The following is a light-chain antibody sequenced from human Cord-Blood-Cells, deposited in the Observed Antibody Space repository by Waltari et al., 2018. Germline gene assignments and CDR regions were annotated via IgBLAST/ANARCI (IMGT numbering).Light chain of an antibody. J-gene: IGKJ1*01. CDR1: QGISNS. CDR2: AAS. Sequence: DIQMTQSPSSLSASVGDRVTITCRAGQGISNSLAWYQQKPGKAPKLLLYAASRVESGVPSRVSGSGSAPAYTLTISSLQPEDFATYYCQQYYSIPPWTCGQGTKVEIK. V-gene: IGKV1-NL1*01. CDR3: QQYYSIPPWT.